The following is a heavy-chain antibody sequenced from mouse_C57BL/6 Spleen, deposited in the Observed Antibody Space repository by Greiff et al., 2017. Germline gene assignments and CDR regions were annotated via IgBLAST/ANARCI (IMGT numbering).Heavy chain of an antibody. CDR3: ARFTTVVATDAMDY. CDR2: INPYNGGT. CDR1: GYTFTDYY. J-gene: IGHJ4*01. V-gene: IGHV1-19*01. Sequence: VQLQQSGPVLVKPGASVKLSCKASGYTFTDYYMNWVKQSHGKSLEWIGVINPYNGGTSYNQKFKGKATLNVDKSSSTAYMELNSLTSADSAVYYCARFTTVVATDAMDYWGKGISVTVSS. D-gene: IGHD1-1*01.